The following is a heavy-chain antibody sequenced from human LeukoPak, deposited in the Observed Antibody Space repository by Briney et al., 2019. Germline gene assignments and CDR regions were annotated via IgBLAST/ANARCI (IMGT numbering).Heavy chain of an antibody. CDR3: AMTTVAGTFDY. V-gene: IGHV3-53*01. CDR1: GFTVSSNY. CDR2: IYSGGST. D-gene: IGHD6-19*01. Sequence: GESLSLSCAASGFTVSSNYWSWVRQPPGKGLEWVGVIYSGGSTYYAHSLKGRFTISGDNSKNTLYLQMNSLRAEDTAVYYCAMTTVAGTFDYWGQGTLVTVSS. J-gene: IGHJ4*02.